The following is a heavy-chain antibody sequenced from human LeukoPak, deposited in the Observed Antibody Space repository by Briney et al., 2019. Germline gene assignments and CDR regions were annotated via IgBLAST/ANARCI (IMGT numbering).Heavy chain of an antibody. CDR3: ASFDPMDYSGWYARPIHY. CDR1: GFTFSSYS. V-gene: IGHV3-48*01. D-gene: IGHD6-19*01. J-gene: IGHJ4*02. CDR2: ISSSTLTI. Sequence: GGSLRLSCAASGFTFSSYSMNWVRQAPGKGLEWVSLISSSTLTIYYADSVKGRFTISRDNAKNSLYLQMNSLRAEDTAVYYCASFDPMDYSGWYARPIHYWGQGTLVTVSS.